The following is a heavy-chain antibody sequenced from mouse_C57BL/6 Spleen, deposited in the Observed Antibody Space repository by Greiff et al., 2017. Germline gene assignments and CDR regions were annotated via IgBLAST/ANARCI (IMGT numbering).Heavy chain of an antibody. CDR3: TTWGGNWFAY. Sequence: EVQLQQSGAELVRPGASVKLSCTASGFNIKDDYMHWVKQRPEQGLEWIGWIDPENGDTEYASKFQGKATITADTSSNTAYLQLSSLTAEDTDVYYCTTWGGNWFAYWGQGTLVTVSA. D-gene: IGHD2-1*01. V-gene: IGHV14-4*01. J-gene: IGHJ3*01. CDR2: IDPENGDT. CDR1: GFNIKDDY.